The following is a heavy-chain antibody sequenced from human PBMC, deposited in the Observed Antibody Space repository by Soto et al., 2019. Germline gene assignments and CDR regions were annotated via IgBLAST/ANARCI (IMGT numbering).Heavy chain of an antibody. V-gene: IGHV3-7*05. CDR1: GFSFSDFW. CDR3: AKVRLTDYLRYAPHL. CDR2: MNQDGNQK. Sequence: PGGSLRLSCAASGFSFSDFWMTWVRQAPGKGLEWVANMNQDGNQKNYVDYVKGRFSISRDNAKNSLYLQINSLGAEDTAIYFCAKVRLTDYLRYAPHLWGQGTLVTVSS. D-gene: IGHD2-8*01. J-gene: IGHJ3*01.